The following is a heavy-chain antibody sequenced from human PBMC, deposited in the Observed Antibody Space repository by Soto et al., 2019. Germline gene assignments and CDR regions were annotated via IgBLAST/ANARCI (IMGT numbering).Heavy chain of an antibody. J-gene: IGHJ5*02. Sequence: PSETLSLTCTISGGSISSHFWTWIRQPPGKGLEWIGYIYYSGSTYYNPSLKSRVTISVDTSKNQFSLKLSSVTAADTAVYYCARERPDGARLDPWGQGTLVTVSS. CDR2: IYYSGST. D-gene: IGHD6-6*01. CDR3: ARERPDGARLDP. CDR1: GGSISSHF. V-gene: IGHV4-30-4*08.